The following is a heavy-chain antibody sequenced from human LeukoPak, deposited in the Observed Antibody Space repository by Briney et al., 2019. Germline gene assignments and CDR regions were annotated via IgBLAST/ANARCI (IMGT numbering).Heavy chain of an antibody. D-gene: IGHD6-19*01. Sequence: SETLSLTCTVPGGSIGSYYWSWMRQFAGNGLEWIGRIYNSGTTHYNPSLKSRVTISVDTSKNQISLKLTSVTAADTAVYYCASDGGRSNLAVLWGQGTLVTVSS. V-gene: IGHV4-4*07. CDR1: GGSIGSYY. J-gene: IGHJ4*02. CDR2: IYNSGTT. CDR3: ASDGGRSNLAVL.